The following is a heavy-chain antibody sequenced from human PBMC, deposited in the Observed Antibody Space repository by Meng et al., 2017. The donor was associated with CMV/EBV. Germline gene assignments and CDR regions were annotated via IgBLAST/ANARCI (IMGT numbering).Heavy chain of an antibody. J-gene: IGHJ4*02. Sequence: GESLKISCAASGFAFSSYAMSWVRQAPGKGLEWVSHISGSGDYTYYADFVRGRFTISRDNHKNTLYLQMSSLRAEDTAVYYCAKAAGPPNFDCWGQGTLVTVSS. CDR1: GFAFSSYA. D-gene: IGHD2-8*01. V-gene: IGHV3-23*01. CDR2: ISGSGDYT. CDR3: AKAAGPPNFDC.